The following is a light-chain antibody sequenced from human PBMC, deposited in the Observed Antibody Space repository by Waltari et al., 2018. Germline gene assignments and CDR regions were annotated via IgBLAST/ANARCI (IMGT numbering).Light chain of an antibody. CDR1: QGISSW. CDR2: AAS. J-gene: IGKJ1*01. Sequence: DIQMTQSPSSLSASVGDKVTITCRASQGISSWLAWYQQKPGKAPKLLIYAASSLQSGVPSRFSGSGSGTDYTLTIISLQPEDFTTYYCQQGYNTPWTFGQGTKVEIK. CDR3: QQGYNTPWT. V-gene: IGKV1-12*01.